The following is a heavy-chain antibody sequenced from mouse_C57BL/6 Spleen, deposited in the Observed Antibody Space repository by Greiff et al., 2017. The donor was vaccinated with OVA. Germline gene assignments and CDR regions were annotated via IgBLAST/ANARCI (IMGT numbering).Heavy chain of an antibody. V-gene: IGHV3-6*01. CDR3: ARGGDDYDGFAY. J-gene: IGHJ3*01. D-gene: IGHD2-4*01. CDR2: ISYDGSN. Sequence: VQLQQSGPGLVKPSQSLSLTCSVTGYSITSGYYWNWIRQFPGNKLEWMGYISYDGSNNYNPSLKNRISITRDTSKNQFFLKLNSVTTEDTATYYCARGGDDYDGFAYWGQGTLVTVSA. CDR1: GYSITSGYY.